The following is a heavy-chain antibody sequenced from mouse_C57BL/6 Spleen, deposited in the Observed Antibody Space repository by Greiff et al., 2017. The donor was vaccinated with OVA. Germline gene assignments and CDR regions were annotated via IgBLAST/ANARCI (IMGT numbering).Heavy chain of an antibody. D-gene: IGHD3-3*01. CDR1: GYTFTDYY. V-gene: IGHV1-26*01. Sequence: EVQLQQSGPELVKPGASVKISCKASGYTFTDYYMNWVKQSHGKSLEWIGDINPNNGGTSYNQKFKGKATLTVDKSSSTAYMELRSLTSEDSAVYYCARRSLDPLGQDYAMDYWGQGTSVTVSS. CDR2: INPNNGGT. J-gene: IGHJ4*01. CDR3: ARRSLDPLGQDYAMDY.